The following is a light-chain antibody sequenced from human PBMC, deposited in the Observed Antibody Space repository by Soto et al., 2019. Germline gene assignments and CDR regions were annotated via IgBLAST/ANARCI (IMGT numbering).Light chain of an antibody. J-gene: IGLJ3*02. CDR1: SSDVGGYNY. CDR2: DVS. Sequence: QSALTQPASVSGSPGQSITISCTGTSSDVGGYNYVSWYHQHPGKAPKLMIYDVSNRPSGVSNRFSGSKSGNTASLTISGLQAEDEADYYCSSYTSSSTPCVFGGGTQLPVL. V-gene: IGLV2-14*01. CDR3: SSYTSSSTPCV.